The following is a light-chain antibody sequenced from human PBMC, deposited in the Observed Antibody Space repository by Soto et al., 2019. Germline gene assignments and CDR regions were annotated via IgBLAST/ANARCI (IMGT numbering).Light chain of an antibody. J-gene: IGLJ3*02. Sequence: QSVLTQPPSASGAPRQRVTISCSGSNSNIGNNEVNWYQQFPGKAPKLLIYYDDLRPSGVSARFSGSKSGASASLAISGLQSEDEAVYYCAAWDDSLNGVVFGGGTKLTVL. V-gene: IGLV1-36*01. CDR1: NSNIGNNE. CDR3: AAWDDSLNGVV. CDR2: YDD.